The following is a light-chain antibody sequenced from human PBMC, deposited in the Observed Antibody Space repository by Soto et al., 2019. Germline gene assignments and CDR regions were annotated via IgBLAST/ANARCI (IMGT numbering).Light chain of an antibody. J-gene: IGKJ5*01. Sequence: ETVMTQSPATLSVSPGERATLSCRASQSVSSNLAWYQHKPGQAPRLLIYGASTRATGIPARFSGSGSGTEFTLTISSLQSEDFAVYYCQQYNYWPTFGQGTRLEIK. CDR3: QQYNYWPT. CDR2: GAS. V-gene: IGKV3-15*01. CDR1: QSVSSN.